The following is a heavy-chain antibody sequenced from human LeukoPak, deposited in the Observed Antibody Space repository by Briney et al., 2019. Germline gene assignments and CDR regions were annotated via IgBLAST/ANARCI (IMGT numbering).Heavy chain of an antibody. Sequence: ASVTVSCTASGYTFTVYYMHWVRQAPGQGLEWMGWISPNSGGRNYAQKFQGRVTMTRDTSVSTAYMELSNLRSDDTAVYYCARGTTVTTPFDYWGQGTLVTVSS. CDR3: ARGTTVTTPFDY. V-gene: IGHV1-2*02. D-gene: IGHD4-17*01. J-gene: IGHJ4*02. CDR2: ISPNSGGR. CDR1: GYTFTVYY.